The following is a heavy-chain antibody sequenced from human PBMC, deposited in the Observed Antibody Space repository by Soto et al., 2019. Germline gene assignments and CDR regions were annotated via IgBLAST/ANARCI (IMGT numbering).Heavy chain of an antibody. J-gene: IGHJ6*02. CDR2: IYYSGST. CDR1: GGSISSSSYY. Sequence: SETLSLTCTVSGGSISSSSYYWGWIRQPPGKGLEWIGSIYYSGSTYYNPSLKSRVTISVTTSKNQFSLKLSSVTAADTDVYYCTEGSGSYYNYYYYGMDVWGQGTTVTVSS. D-gene: IGHD3-10*01. CDR3: TEGSGSYYNYYYYGMDV. V-gene: IGHV4-39*01.